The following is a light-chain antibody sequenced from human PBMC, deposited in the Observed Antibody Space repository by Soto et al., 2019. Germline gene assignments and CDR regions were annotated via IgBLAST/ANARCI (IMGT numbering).Light chain of an antibody. V-gene: IGLV1-47*01. J-gene: IGLJ1*01. CDR2: RNN. Sequence: QLVLTQPPSASETPGQRVTISCSGSSSSVGFDYVDWYQHVPGAAPKLLIYRNNLRPPGVPDRFSGSKSGTSASLAISGLRTEDEAVYYCSSYAGFDKLVFGTGTKLTVL. CDR1: SSSVGFDY. CDR3: SSYAGFDKLV.